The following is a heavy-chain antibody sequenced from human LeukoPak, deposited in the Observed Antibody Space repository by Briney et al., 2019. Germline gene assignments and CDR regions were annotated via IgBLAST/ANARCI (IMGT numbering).Heavy chain of an antibody. V-gene: IGHV4-61*02. Sequence: SETLSLTCTVSGGSISSGGYFWSWIRQPAGKGLEWIGRIYNAGSTNYNPSLKSRVTISVDTSKNQFSLKLSSVTAADTAVYYCARLLAGLVHDAFDIWGQGTMVTVSS. CDR1: GGSISSGGYF. D-gene: IGHD3/OR15-3a*01. CDR2: IYNAGST. CDR3: ARLLAGLVHDAFDI. J-gene: IGHJ3*02.